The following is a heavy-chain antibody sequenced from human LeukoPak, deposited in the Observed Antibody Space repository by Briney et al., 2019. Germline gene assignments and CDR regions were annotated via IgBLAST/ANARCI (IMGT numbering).Heavy chain of an antibody. D-gene: IGHD3-10*01. V-gene: IGHV3-20*04. CDR3: ATYKDYDAFDI. J-gene: IGHJ3*02. CDR1: GFTFDDYG. Sequence: GGSLRLSCAASGFTFDDYGMSWVRQAPGKGLEWVSGINWNGGSTGYADSVKGRFTISRDNSKNTLYLQMNSLRAEDTAVYYCATYKDYDAFDIWGQGTMVTVSS. CDR2: INWNGGST.